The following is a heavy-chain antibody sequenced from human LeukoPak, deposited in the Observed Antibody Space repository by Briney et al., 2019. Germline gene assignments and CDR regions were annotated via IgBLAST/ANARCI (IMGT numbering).Heavy chain of an antibody. CDR1: GVYFTELW. J-gene: IGHJ4*02. CDR2: IKSNVDGGTA. V-gene: IGHV3-15*01. Sequence: GGSLRLSCAVSGVYFTELWMSWVRLSPEKGLEWVGRIKSNVDGGTADYMTSVKGRFTISRDDSKYPLYIQLSSLNTDDTGIAXXXSXPRIXXGVDYWGRGTLVTVSS. CDR3: XSXPRIXXGVDY. D-gene: IGHD2-21*01.